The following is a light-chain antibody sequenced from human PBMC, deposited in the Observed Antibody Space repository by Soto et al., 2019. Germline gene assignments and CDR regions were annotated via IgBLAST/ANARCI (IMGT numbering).Light chain of an antibody. CDR1: SSDVGGYNY. V-gene: IGLV2-14*01. CDR3: SSYTSSSTLDV. CDR2: DVS. J-gene: IGLJ1*01. Sequence: QSALTQPASVSGSLGQSITISCTGTSSDVGGYNYGSWYQQHPGKAPKLMIYDVSNRPSGVSNRFSGSKSGNTASLTISGLQAEDEADYYGSSYTSSSTLDVFGTGTKLTVL.